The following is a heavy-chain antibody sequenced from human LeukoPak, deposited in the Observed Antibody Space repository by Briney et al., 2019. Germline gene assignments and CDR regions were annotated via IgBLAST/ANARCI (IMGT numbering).Heavy chain of an antibody. D-gene: IGHD6-13*01. CDR2: GNHNGGT. CDR3: ARHSSRRPIDY. CDR1: GGSFKGYY. Sequence: SETLSLTCAGYGGSFKGYYWSWIRQPPGKGLEWIGEGNHNGGTKYNPSLKSRVTISADSSRNQFSLKLSSVTAADTAVYYSARHSSRRPIDYSGQGTLVTVSS. J-gene: IGHJ4*02. V-gene: IGHV4-34*01.